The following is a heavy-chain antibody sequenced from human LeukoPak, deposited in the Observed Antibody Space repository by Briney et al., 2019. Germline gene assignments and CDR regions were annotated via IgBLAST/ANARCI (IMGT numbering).Heavy chain of an antibody. CDR3: ARDYGDWKTVFDP. CDR1: GGTFSSYA. J-gene: IGHJ5*02. D-gene: IGHD4-17*01. V-gene: IGHV1-69*06. Sequence: SVKVSRKASGGTFSSYAISWVRQAPGQGLEWMGGIIPIFGTANYAQKFQGRVTITADKSTSTAYMELSSLRSEDTAVYYCARDYGDWKTVFDPWGQGTLVTVSS. CDR2: IIPIFGTA.